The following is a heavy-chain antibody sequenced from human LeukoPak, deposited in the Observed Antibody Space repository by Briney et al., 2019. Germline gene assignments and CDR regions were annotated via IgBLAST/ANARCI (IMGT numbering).Heavy chain of an antibody. CDR3: ARRTRITMIVVVIEYYFDY. J-gene: IGHJ4*02. CDR2: INHSGST. CDR1: GGSISSGGYY. D-gene: IGHD3-22*01. Sequence: SQTLSLTCAVSGGSISSGGYYWSWIRQPPGKGLEWIGEINHSGSTNYNPSLKSRVTISVDTSKNQFSLKLSSVTAADTAVYYCARRTRITMIVVVIEYYFDYWGQGTLVTVSS. V-gene: IGHV4-30-2*01.